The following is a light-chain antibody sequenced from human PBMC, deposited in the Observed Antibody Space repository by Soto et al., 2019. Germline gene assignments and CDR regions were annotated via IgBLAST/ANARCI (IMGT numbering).Light chain of an antibody. J-gene: IGKJ3*01. CDR3: LQGIQLAPT. CDR2: EVF. Sequence: DIVMTQTPLSLSVTPGQPASISCKSSQSLLFSDAKTYLYWYLQRPGQPPQLLISEVFNRFSGVPDRFSGSGSGPDFTLTISRVEAEDVGIYYCLQGIQLAPTFGPGTKADIK. CDR1: QSLLFSDAKTY. V-gene: IGKV2D-29*01.